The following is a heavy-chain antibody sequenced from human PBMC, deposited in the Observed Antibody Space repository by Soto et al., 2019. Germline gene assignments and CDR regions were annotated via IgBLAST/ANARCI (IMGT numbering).Heavy chain of an antibody. V-gene: IGHV4-39*01. CDR3: ACQRDGYGIDY. Sequence: PSETLSLTCSVSGDSITNTTYYWDWIRQPPGKGLEWLGSVYKSGSTYYNPSLKSRVTVSVDTAKDQFSLELDSVTAADTAVYYCACQRDGYGIDYWGQGSLVTVSS. CDR2: VYKSGST. D-gene: IGHD4-17*01. J-gene: IGHJ4*02. CDR1: GDSITNTTYY.